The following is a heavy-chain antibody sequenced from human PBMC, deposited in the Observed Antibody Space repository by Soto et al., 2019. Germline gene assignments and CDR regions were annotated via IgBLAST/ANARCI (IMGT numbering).Heavy chain of an antibody. J-gene: IGHJ4*02. CDR1: GDSVSSNSAA. D-gene: IGHD3-16*01. V-gene: IGHV6-1*01. CDR3: ARGDQGFDY. Sequence: SQTLSLTCPNTGDSVSSNSAAWNWIRQSPSRGLEWLGKTYYRSKWFNNYALSVKSRITINPDTSKNQFSLQMNSVTPEDTAVYYCARGDQGFDYCGQGTLVTVSA. CDR2: TYYRSKWFN.